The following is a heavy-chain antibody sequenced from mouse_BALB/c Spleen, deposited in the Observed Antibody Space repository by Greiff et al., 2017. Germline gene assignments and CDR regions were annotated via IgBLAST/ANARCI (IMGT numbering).Heavy chain of an antibody. J-gene: IGHJ4*01. CDR1: SYTFTDYA. D-gene: IGHD2-4*01. CDR2: ISTYYGNT. V-gene: IGHV1-67*01. Sequence: QVQLKESGPELVRPGVSVKISCKGSSYTFTDYAMHWVKQSHAKSLEWIGVISTYYGNTNYNQKFKGKATMTVDKSSSTAYMELARLTSEDSAVYYCALIYYDYDYYAMDYWGQGTSVTVSS. CDR3: ALIYYDYDYYAMDY.